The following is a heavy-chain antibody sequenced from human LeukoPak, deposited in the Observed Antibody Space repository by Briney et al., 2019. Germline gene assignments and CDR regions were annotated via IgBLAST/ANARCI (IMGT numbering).Heavy chain of an antibody. Sequence: GGSLRLSCAASGLTVSSDYLTWVRQAPGKGLEWVSIISSGGTTYYADSVRGRFTISRDNSKNTLYLQMNSLRAEDTTVYYCARAPSQQLGPFDIWGQGTVVTVSS. V-gene: IGHV3-53*01. CDR2: ISSGGTT. CDR3: ARAPSQQLGPFDI. D-gene: IGHD6-13*01. J-gene: IGHJ3*02. CDR1: GLTVSSDY.